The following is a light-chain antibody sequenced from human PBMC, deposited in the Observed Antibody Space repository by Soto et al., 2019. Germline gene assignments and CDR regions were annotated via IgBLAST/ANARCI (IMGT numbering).Light chain of an antibody. CDR2: SDY. CDR1: SSNIGRNT. J-gene: IGLJ2*01. CDR3: AAWGDTLNDIL. V-gene: IGLV1-44*01. Sequence: QSVLTQSPSASGPPGQRVTISCSGSSSNIGRNTVNWYQKHPGTAPKLLIFSDYQRPSGVPDRFSGCKSGTSASLAIRGLLPGDEADSYYAAWGDTLNDILFGGGAKRAVL.